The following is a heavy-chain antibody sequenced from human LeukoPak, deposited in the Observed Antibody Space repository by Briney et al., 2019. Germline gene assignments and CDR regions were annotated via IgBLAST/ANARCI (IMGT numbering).Heavy chain of an antibody. D-gene: IGHD1-26*01. CDR1: GYTFTGYY. J-gene: IGHJ4*02. V-gene: IGHV1-2*02. CDR2: INPNSGGT. CDR3: ASDSGIVGVTYDY. Sequence: ASVKASCKASGYTFTGYYMHWVRQAPRQGLEWMGWINPNSGGTNYAQKFQGRVTMTRDTSISTAYMELRSLRSDDTAVYYCASDSGIVGVTYDYWGQGTLVTVSS.